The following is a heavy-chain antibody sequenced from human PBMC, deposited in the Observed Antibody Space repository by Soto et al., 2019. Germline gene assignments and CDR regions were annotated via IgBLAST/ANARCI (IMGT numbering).Heavy chain of an antibody. CDR2: INHSGST. D-gene: IGHD3-22*01. CDR1: GGSFSGYY. CDR3: ARDYYDSSGYYYGGFDY. J-gene: IGHJ4*02. V-gene: IGHV4-34*01. Sequence: PSETLSLTCAVYGGSFSGYYWSWIRQPPGKGLEWIGEINHSGSTNCNPSLKSRVTISVDTSKNQFSLKLSSVTAADTAVYYCARDYYDSSGYYYGGFDYWGQGTLVTVSS.